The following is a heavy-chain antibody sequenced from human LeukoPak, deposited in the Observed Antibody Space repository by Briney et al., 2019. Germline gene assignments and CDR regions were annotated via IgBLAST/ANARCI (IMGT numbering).Heavy chain of an antibody. D-gene: IGHD6-19*01. Sequence: PSETLSLTCSVSGGSISLSYYYWGWIRQPPGKALEWIGSVYYSGTTSYNPSLKSRVNISVDMSKNHFSLRLSSVTAADTAMYYCARGTLYSGWSYYFDYWGQGSQVTVSS. CDR2: VYYSGTT. CDR3: ARGTLYSGWSYYFDY. J-gene: IGHJ4*02. CDR1: GGSISLSYYY. V-gene: IGHV4-39*07.